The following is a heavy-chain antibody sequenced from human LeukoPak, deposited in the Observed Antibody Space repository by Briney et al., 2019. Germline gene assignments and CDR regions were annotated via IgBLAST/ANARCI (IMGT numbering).Heavy chain of an antibody. V-gene: IGHV4-4*07. CDR2: IYTRWST. J-gene: IGHJ3*02. D-gene: IGHD2-15*01. CDR3: ARGRYCSADICSGGDAFDI. CDR1: GGSINNYY. Sequence: SETLSLTCTVSGGSINNYYWSWIRQPAGKGLEWIGRIYTRWSTNYHPSLKSRVTMSVDTSKNQFSLKLNSVTAADTAVYYCARGRYCSADICSGGDAFDIWGQGTMVSVSS.